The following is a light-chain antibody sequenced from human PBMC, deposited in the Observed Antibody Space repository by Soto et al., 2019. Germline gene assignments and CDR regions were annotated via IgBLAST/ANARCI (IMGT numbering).Light chain of an antibody. CDR2: EDS. V-gene: IGLV2-23*02. CDR3: CSYAGSSTFYVV. J-gene: IGLJ2*01. Sequence: QSALTQPASVSGSPGQSITISCTGTSSDIGSYDLVSWYQQHPGKAPKLMIYEDSKRPSGVSNRFSGSKSGNTASLTISGLQAEDEVDYYCCSYAGSSTFYVVFGGGTKLTVL. CDR1: SSDIGSYDL.